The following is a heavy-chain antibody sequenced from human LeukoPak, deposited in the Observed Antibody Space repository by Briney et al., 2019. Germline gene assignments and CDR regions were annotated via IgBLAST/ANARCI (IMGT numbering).Heavy chain of an antibody. CDR2: IYYSGST. J-gene: IGHJ4*02. D-gene: IGHD2-15*01. Sequence: PSETLSLTCTVSGGSISSSSYYWGWIRQPPGKGLEWIGSIYYSGSTYYNPSLKSRVTISVDTSKNQFSLKLSSVTAADTAVYYCARVYCSGGSCYSGSGRNSDYWGQGTLVTVSS. CDR1: GGSISSSSYY. CDR3: ARVYCSGGSCYSGSGRNSDY. V-gene: IGHV4-39*01.